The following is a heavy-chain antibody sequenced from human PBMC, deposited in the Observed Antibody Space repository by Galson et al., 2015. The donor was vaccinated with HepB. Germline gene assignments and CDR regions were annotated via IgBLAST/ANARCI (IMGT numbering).Heavy chain of an antibody. J-gene: IGHJ3*02. D-gene: IGHD2-2*01. Sequence: LSLTCTVSGGSISSGGYYWSWIRQHPGKGLEWIGYIYYSGSTYYNPSLKSRVTISVDTSKNQFSLKLSSVTAADTAVYYCASRNCSSTSCYYYDFWSGWGDAFDIWGQGTMVTVSS. V-gene: IGHV4-31*03. CDR2: IYYSGST. CDR1: GGSISSGGYY. CDR3: ASRNCSSTSCYYYDFWSGWGDAFDI.